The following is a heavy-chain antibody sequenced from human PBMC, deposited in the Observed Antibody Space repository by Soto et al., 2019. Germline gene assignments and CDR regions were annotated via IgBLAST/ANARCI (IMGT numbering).Heavy chain of an antibody. CDR3: GIVLVDAHYETSGYDTFDV. D-gene: IGHD3-22*01. Sequence: SEPLSLPCPVSSGSIYGYFWSWFRQPQGAGLEWIGYIHYSGATNDRSSLQSRLDISVDRSQHHFSLKLTSVTAPTTSLYYGGIVLVDAHYETSGYDTFDVWGQGTMVT. V-gene: IGHV4-59*01. J-gene: IGHJ3*01. CDR1: SGSIYGYF. CDR2: IHYSGAT.